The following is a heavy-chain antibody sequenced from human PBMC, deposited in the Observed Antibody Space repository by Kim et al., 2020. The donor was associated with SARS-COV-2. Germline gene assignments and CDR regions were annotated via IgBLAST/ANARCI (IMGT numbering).Heavy chain of an antibody. D-gene: IGHD3-3*01. CDR1: GGSISSSNW. CDR2: IYHSGST. CDR3: AQGWSLSAARYYYYGMDV. J-gene: IGHJ6*02. V-gene: IGHV4-4*02. Sequence: SETLSLTCAVSGGSISSSNWWSWVRQPPGKGLEWIGEIYHSGSTNYNPSLKSRVTISVDKSKNQFSLKLSSVTAADTAVYYCAQGWSLSAARYYYYGMDVWGQGTTVTVSS.